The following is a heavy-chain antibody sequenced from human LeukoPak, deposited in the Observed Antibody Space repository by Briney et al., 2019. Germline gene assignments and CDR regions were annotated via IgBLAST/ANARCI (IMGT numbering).Heavy chain of an antibody. CDR1: GGTFSSYA. CDR2: IIPIFGAA. Sequence: SVKVSCKASGGTFSSYAISWVRQAPGQGLEWMGGIIPIFGAANYAQKFQGRVTITADKSTSTAYMELSSLRSEDTAVYYCARARYSSSITAGNYYYYYYMDVWGKGTTVTVSS. CDR3: ARARYSSSITAGNYYYYYYMDV. V-gene: IGHV1-69*06. D-gene: IGHD6-13*01. J-gene: IGHJ6*03.